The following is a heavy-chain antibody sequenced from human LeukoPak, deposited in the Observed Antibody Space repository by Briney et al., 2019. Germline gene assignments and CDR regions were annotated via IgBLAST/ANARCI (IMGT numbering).Heavy chain of an antibody. Sequence: ESGGSLRLSCVTSGFMFADYPMHWVRQVAGKGLEWVGLIRGDGGSSFQADSVRGRFTISGDNSKNSLYLQMNSLRSEDTASYHCAEDMGGSGRNCASNWLDPWGQGTLVIVSS. CDR3: AEDMGGSGRNCASNWLDP. D-gene: IGHD1-26*01. CDR1: GFMFADYP. V-gene: IGHV3-43*02. J-gene: IGHJ5*02. CDR2: IRGDGGSS.